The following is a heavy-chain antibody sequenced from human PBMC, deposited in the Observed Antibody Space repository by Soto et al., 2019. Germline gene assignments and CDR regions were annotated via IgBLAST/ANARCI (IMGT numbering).Heavy chain of an antibody. CDR3: ARDRGPDYDFWSGYQPSEGFDY. CDR1: GFTFSSYS. Sequence: GGSLRLSCAASGFTFSSYSMNWVRQAPGKGLEWVSYISSSSSTIYYADSVKGRFTISRDNAKNSLYLQMNSLRAEDTAVYYCARDRGPDYDFWSGYQPSEGFDYWGQGTLVTVSS. D-gene: IGHD3-3*01. J-gene: IGHJ4*02. CDR2: ISSSSSTI. V-gene: IGHV3-48*01.